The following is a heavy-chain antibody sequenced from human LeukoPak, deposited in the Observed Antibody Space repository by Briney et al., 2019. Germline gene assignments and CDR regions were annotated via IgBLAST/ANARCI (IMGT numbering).Heavy chain of an antibody. CDR1: GGTFSSYA. J-gene: IGHJ6*04. Sequence: GASVKVSCKASGGTFSSYAISWVRQAPGQGLEWMGGIIPIFGTANHAQKFQGRVTITADESTSTAYMELSSLRSEDTAVYYCARDSMVRGVIISNYYYYGMDVWGKGTTVTVSS. D-gene: IGHD3-10*01. CDR3: ARDSMVRGVIISNYYYYGMDV. V-gene: IGHV1-69*13. CDR2: IIPIFGTA.